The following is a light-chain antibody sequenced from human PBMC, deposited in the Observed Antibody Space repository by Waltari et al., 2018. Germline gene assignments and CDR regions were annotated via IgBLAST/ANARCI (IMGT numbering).Light chain of an antibody. CDR1: SSDDGGYNS. Sequence: QSALTQPASVSGSPGQSITISCTRTSSDDGGYNSASVYQQHKGKAPKLMIYEVSNRPAWVSNRFAGSKSGNTASLTISGLQAEDEADYYCSSYTSSSVVFGGGTKLTVL. V-gene: IGLV2-14*01. CDR3: SSYTSSSVV. CDR2: EVS. J-gene: IGLJ2*01.